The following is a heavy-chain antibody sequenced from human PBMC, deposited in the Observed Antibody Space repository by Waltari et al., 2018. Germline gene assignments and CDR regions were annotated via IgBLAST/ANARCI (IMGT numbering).Heavy chain of an antibody. CDR3: AKISWGGSYFVSHLDAFDI. CDR2: ISGSGGST. CDR1: GFTFSSYA. Sequence: EVQLLESGGGLVQPGGSLRLSCAASGFTFSSYAMSWVRQAPGKGLEWVSAISGSGGSTYDADSVKGRFTISRDNSKNTLYLQMNSLRAEDTAVYYCAKISWGGSYFVSHLDAFDIWGQGTMVTVSS. V-gene: IGHV3-23*01. D-gene: IGHD1-26*01. J-gene: IGHJ3*02.